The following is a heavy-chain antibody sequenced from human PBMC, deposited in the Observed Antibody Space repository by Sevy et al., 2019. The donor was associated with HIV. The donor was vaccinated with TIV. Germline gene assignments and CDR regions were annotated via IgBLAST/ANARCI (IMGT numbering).Heavy chain of an antibody. CDR1: GFTFDDYG. D-gene: IGHD1-7*01. Sequence: GGSLRLSCAASGFTFDDYGMSWVRQAPGKGLEWVSGINWNGGSTGYADSVKGRFTISRDNAKNSLYLQMNSLRAEDTALYYCARVRITGTTYYYDYGMDVWGQGTTVTVSS. CDR3: ARVRITGTTYYYDYGMDV. CDR2: INWNGGST. V-gene: IGHV3-20*04. J-gene: IGHJ6*02.